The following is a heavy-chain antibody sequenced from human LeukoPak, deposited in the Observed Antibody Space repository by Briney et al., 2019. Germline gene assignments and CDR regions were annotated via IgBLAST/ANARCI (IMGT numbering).Heavy chain of an antibody. CDR2: INHSGST. V-gene: IGHV4-34*01. CDR1: DGSFSGYY. Sequence: SETLSLTCAVYDGSFSGYYWSWIRQPPGKGLEWIGEINHSGSTNYNPSLKSRVTISVDTSKNQFSLKLSSVTAADTAVYYCARGLEEDYYDSSGYYMSFDYWGQGTLVTVSS. CDR3: ARGLEEDYYDSSGYYMSFDY. D-gene: IGHD3-22*01. J-gene: IGHJ4*02.